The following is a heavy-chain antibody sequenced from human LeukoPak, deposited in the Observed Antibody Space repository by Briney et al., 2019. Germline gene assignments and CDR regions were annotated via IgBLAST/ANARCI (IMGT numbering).Heavy chain of an antibody. CDR3: ARGDNYYGSGNFY. Sequence: GASVKVSCKASGYTFTSNYVHWVRQATGQGLEWMGWMNPNSGNTGYAQKFQGRVTMTRNTSISTAYMELSSLRSEDTAVYYCARGDNYYGSGNFYWGQGTLVTVSS. V-gene: IGHV1-8*02. D-gene: IGHD3-10*01. CDR1: GYTFTSNY. CDR2: MNPNSGNT. J-gene: IGHJ4*02.